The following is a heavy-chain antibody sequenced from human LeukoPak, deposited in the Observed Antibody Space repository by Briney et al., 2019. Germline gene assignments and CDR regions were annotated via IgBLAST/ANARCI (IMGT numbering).Heavy chain of an antibody. V-gene: IGHV4-39*07. D-gene: IGHD3-9*01. J-gene: IGHJ4*02. Sequence: SETLSLTCTVSGGSISSSSYYWGWIRQPPGKGLEWIGSIYYSGSTYYNPSLKSRVTISVDTSKNQFSLKLSSVTAADTAVYYCARADYDILTGYYSIDYWGQGTLVTVSS. CDR2: IYYSGST. CDR3: ARADYDILTGYYSIDY. CDR1: GGSISSSSYY.